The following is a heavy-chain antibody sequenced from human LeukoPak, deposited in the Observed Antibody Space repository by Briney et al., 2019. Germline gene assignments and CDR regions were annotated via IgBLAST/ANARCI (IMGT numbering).Heavy chain of an antibody. V-gene: IGHV4-59*01. Sequence: SETLSLTCTVSGGSISSYYWSWIRQPPGKGLEWIGYIYYSGSTNYNPSLKSRVTISVDTSKNQFSLKLSSVTAADTAVYYCARAEGVLRYFDWTSLYYWGQGTLVTVSS. J-gene: IGHJ4*02. CDR2: IYYSGST. CDR3: ARAEGVLRYFDWTSLYY. CDR1: GGSISSYY. D-gene: IGHD3-9*01.